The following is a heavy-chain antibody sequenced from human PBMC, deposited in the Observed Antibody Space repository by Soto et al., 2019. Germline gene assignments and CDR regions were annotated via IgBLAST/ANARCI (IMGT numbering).Heavy chain of an antibody. J-gene: IGHJ6*02. D-gene: IGHD2-8*01. V-gene: IGHV3-21*01. CDR1: GFTFSSYS. Sequence: GGSLRLSCAASGFTFSSYSMNWVRQAPGKGLEWVSSISSSSSYIYYADSVKGRFTISRDNAKNSLYLQMNSLRAEDTAVYYCARDYVIVLMVYAIHDGMDVWGQGTTVTVSS. CDR2: ISSSSSYI. CDR3: ARDYVIVLMVYAIHDGMDV.